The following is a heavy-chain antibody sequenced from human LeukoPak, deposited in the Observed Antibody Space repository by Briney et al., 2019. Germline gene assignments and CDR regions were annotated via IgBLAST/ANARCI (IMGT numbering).Heavy chain of an antibody. D-gene: IGHD3-10*01. CDR1: GYTFSSYA. CDR2: INAGNGNT. V-gene: IGHV1-3*01. J-gene: IGHJ4*02. Sequence: GASVKVSCKASGYTFSSYAMHWVRQAPGQRLEWMGWINAGNGNTKYSQKFQGRVTITRDTSASTAYMELSSLRSEDTAVYYCVLWFGGYYFDYWGQGTLVTVSS. CDR3: VLWFGGYYFDY.